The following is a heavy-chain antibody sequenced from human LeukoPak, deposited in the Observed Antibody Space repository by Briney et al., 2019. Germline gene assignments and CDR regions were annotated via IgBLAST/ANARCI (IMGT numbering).Heavy chain of an antibody. D-gene: IGHD4-23*01. CDR3: ARGPVRWPSPVDYYMDV. J-gene: IGHJ6*03. CDR1: GFTFDDYG. V-gene: IGHV4-34*01. Sequence: GSLRLSCAASGFTFDDYGMSWVRQAPGKGLEWIGEINHSGSTNYNPSLKSRVTISVDTSKNQFSLKLSSVTAADTAVYYCARGPVRWPSPVDYYMDVWGKGTTVTVSS. CDR2: INHSGST.